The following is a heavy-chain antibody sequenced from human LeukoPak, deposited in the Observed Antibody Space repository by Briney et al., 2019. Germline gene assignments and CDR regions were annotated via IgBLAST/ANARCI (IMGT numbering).Heavy chain of an antibody. CDR1: GFTFSSYW. D-gene: IGHD1-26*01. CDR2: IKTDGSLI. CDR3: ARDPYSGGYGDYYYYYMDV. V-gene: IGHV3-7*01. J-gene: IGHJ6*03. Sequence: PGGSLRLSCVASGFTFSSYWMTWVRQAPGKGLERVANIKTDGSLIYYVDSVKGRFTISRDNAKNSLYLQINSLRAEDTAVYYCARDPYSGGYGDYYYYYMDVWGKGTTVTISS.